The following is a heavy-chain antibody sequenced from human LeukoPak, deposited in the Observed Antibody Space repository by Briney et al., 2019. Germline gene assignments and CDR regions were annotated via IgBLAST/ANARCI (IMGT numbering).Heavy chain of an antibody. CDR2: ISSSSSYI. J-gene: IGHJ4*02. CDR3: ARDNSPKYSSGWYDYGY. D-gene: IGHD6-19*01. CDR1: GFTFSSYS. Sequence: GGSLRLSCAASGFTFSSYSMNWVRQAPGKGLEWGSSISSSSSYIYYADSVKGRFTISRDNAKNSLYLQMNSLRAEDTAVYYCARDNSPKYSSGWYDYGYWGQGTLVTVSS. V-gene: IGHV3-21*01.